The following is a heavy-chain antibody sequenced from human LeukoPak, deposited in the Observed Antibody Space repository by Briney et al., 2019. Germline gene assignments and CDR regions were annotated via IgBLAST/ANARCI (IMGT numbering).Heavy chain of an antibody. D-gene: IGHD3-9*01. CDR3: ARLLSYNVLTDNYYKYYMDV. CDR2: VSYTGST. Sequence: SETLSLTCIVSGDSLINTNYYWGWIRQSPGKGLEWIGSVSYTGSTYYNPSLKSRVTMSVATSKNQFALKLSSVTAADAAVYYCARLLSYNVLTDNYYKYYMDVCGKGTTVTVSS. CDR1: GDSLINTNYY. J-gene: IGHJ6*03. V-gene: IGHV4-39*01.